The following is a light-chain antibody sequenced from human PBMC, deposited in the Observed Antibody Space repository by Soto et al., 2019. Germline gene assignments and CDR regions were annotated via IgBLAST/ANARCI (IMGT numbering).Light chain of an antibody. CDR1: QFISSY. V-gene: IGKV1-39*01. Sequence: DIQMTQSLSSLSASVGDTVTITCRASQFISSYLNWYQQKPEKAPRLLIYAASSLHSGVPSRFSGSGSGTDFTLTISSLQPEDFATYYCHQTYGTPYTFGLGTILEI. CDR3: HQTYGTPYT. J-gene: IGKJ2*01. CDR2: AAS.